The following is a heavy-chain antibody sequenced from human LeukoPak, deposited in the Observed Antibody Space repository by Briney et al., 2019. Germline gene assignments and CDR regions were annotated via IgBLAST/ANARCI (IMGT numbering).Heavy chain of an antibody. Sequence: PSETLSLTCTVSGGSITNYYWSWIRQPAGKGLDWIGRIYSSGSTDYNPSLKSRLTMSVDTSRNQFSLKLSSVTAADTAVYYCARGYSSSWYSYLDYWGQGTLVTVSS. D-gene: IGHD6-13*01. CDR1: GGSITNYY. J-gene: IGHJ4*02. CDR2: IYSSGST. CDR3: ARGYSSSWYSYLDY. V-gene: IGHV4-4*07.